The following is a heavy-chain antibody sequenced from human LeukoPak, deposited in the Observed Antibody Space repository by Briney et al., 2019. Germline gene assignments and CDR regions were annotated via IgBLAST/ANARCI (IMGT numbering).Heavy chain of an antibody. D-gene: IGHD4-23*01. V-gene: IGHV1-69*01. Sequence: SVKVSCKASGGTFRSYAISWVRQAPGQGPEWMGGITPIFGTANYAQKFQGRVTITAVESMSTAYMELSSLRSEDTAVYYCARGWLAETTVVTPYNYWGQGTLVTVSS. CDR1: GGTFRSYA. CDR3: ARGWLAETTVVTPYNY. CDR2: ITPIFGTA. J-gene: IGHJ4*02.